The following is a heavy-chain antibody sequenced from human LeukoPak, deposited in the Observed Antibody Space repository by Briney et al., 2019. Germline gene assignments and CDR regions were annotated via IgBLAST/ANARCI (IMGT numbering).Heavy chain of an antibody. CDR3: ARGLRKNYYDSSGYSNWFDP. J-gene: IGHJ5*02. Sequence: SQTLSLTCAISGDSVSSNSAAWNWIRQSPSRGLEWLGRTYYRSKWYNDYAVSVKSRITINPDTSKNQFSLKLSSVTAADTAVYYCARGLRKNYYDSSGYSNWFDPWGQGTLVTVSS. CDR1: GDSVSSNSAA. V-gene: IGHV6-1*01. CDR2: TYYRSKWYN. D-gene: IGHD3-22*01.